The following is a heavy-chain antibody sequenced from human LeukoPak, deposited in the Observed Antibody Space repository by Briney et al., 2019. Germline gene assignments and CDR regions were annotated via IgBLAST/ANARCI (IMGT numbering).Heavy chain of an antibody. D-gene: IGHD6-19*01. J-gene: IGHJ4*02. V-gene: IGHV3-30*12. CDR3: ARAWQWLYYFDY. Sequence: PGGSLRLSCAASGFTFSAFGMHWVRQAPGKGLEWVAVISYDGSNKYYADSVKGRFTISRYNAKNSLYLQMNSLRAEDTAVYYCARAWQWLYYFDYWGQGTLVTVSS. CDR2: ISYDGSNK. CDR1: GFTFSAFG.